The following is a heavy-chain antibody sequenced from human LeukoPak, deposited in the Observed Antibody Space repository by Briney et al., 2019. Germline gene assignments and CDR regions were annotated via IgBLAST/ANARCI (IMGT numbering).Heavy chain of an antibody. D-gene: IGHD6-19*01. J-gene: IGHJ4*02. CDR3: AKDRRSSGWYGSGGY. CDR2: ISGSGGST. CDR1: GFTFSSYA. V-gene: IGHV3-23*01. Sequence: QAGGSLRLSCAASGFTFSSYAMSWVRQAPGKGLEWVSAISGSGGSTYYADSVKGRFTISRDNSKNTLYLQMNSLRAEDTAVYYCAKDRRSSGWYGSGGYWGQGTLVTVSS.